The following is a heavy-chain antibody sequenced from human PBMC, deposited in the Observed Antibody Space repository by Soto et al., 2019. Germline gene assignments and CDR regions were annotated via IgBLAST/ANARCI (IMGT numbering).Heavy chain of an antibody. V-gene: IGHV3-33*01. CDR3: ARGAYYMDV. CDR2: IWYDGSNK. J-gene: IGHJ6*03. CDR1: GFTFSSYG. Sequence: SGGSLRLSCAAPGFTFSSYGMHWVRQAPGKGLEWVAVIWYDGSNKYYADSVKGRFTISRDNSKNTLYLQMNSLRAEDTAVYYCARGAYYMDVWGKGTTVTVSS.